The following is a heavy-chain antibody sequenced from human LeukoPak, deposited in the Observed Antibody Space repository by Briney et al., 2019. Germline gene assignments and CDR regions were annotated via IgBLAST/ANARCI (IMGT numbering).Heavy chain of an antibody. V-gene: IGHV4-34*01. CDR1: GGSFSGYY. CDR2: INHSGST. J-gene: IGHJ4*02. CDR3: ARAGFMRRVDY. Sequence: SETLSLTCAVYGGSFSGYYWSWIRQPPGKGLEWIGEINHSGSTNYNPSLKSRVTISVDTSKNQFSLKLSSVTAADTAVYYCARAGFMRRVDYWGQGTLVTVSS.